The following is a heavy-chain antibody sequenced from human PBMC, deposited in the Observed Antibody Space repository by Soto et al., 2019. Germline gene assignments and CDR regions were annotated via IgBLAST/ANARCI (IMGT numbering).Heavy chain of an antibody. Sequence: DVRLAESGGGLVQPGGSLRLSCTTSGFSFASFAMTWVRQAPGKGLEWVATISGSDGKTYYADSVKGRFSISRDTSRNTLYRQMNSLRADDTAIYYCAKWSYLDYWGQGTRVTVSS. CDR3: AKWSYLDY. CDR1: GFSFASFA. CDR2: ISGSDGKT. J-gene: IGHJ4*02. D-gene: IGHD3-3*01. V-gene: IGHV3-23*04.